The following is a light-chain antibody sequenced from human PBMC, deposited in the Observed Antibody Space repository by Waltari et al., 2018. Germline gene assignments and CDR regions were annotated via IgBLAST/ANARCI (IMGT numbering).Light chain of an antibody. CDR2: INSDGSH. CDR3: QTGGHGTWV. J-gene: IGLJ3*02. Sequence: QLVLTQSHSDSASLGASVKLTCTLEGGHSSHIVAWLQQQPEEGPRYLLKINSDGSHSQGDEIPDRYSSSCSGAERYLTVSSVQSEDEADYYCQTGGHGTWVLGGGTKLTVL. CDR1: GGHSSHI. V-gene: IGLV4-69*01.